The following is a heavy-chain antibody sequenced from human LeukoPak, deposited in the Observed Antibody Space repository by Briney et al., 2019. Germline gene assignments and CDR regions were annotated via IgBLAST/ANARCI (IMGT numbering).Heavy chain of an antibody. Sequence: GGSLRLSCAVSGFTFSSYELYWVRQAPGKGLEWISYISSSSTIIKYADSVRGRFTISRDDARESLYLQMSSLRADDTAIYYCGASRQYVGAFDICGQGTLVTVSS. D-gene: IGHD3-16*01. CDR2: ISSSSTII. V-gene: IGHV3-48*03. CDR3: GASRQYVGAFDI. CDR1: GFTFSSYE. J-gene: IGHJ3*02.